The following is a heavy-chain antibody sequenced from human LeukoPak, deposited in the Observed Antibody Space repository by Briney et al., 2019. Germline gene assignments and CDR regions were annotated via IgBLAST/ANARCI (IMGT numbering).Heavy chain of an antibody. CDR2: ISSSGSTI. Sequence: PGGSLRLSCAASGFTFSDYYMSWIRQAPGEGVEWVSYISSSGSTIYYADSVKGRFTISRDNAKNSLYLQMNSLRAEDTAVYYCARDASGGYNGYESFDYWGQGTLVTVSS. CDR1: GFTFSDYY. V-gene: IGHV3-11*01. CDR3: ARDASGGYNGYESFDY. J-gene: IGHJ4*02. D-gene: IGHD5-12*01.